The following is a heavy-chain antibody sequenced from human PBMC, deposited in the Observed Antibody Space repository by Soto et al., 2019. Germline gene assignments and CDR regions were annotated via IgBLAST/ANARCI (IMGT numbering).Heavy chain of an antibody. CDR1: GGSISSYY. CDR3: ARASRTSVAATTLDY. Sequence: QVQLQESGPGLVKPSETLSLTCTVSGGSISSYYWSWIRQPPGKGLEWIGYIYYSGSTNYNPSLKSRVTISVDTSKNHFSLKLSSVTAADTAVYYCARASRTSVAATTLDYWGQGTLVTVSS. CDR2: IYYSGST. J-gene: IGHJ4*02. D-gene: IGHD2-15*01. V-gene: IGHV4-59*01.